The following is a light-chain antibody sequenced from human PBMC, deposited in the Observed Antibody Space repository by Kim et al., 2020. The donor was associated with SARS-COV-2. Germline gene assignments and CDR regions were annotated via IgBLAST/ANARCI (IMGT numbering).Light chain of an antibody. CDR2: GAS. CDR3: HQYNDWPPGDP. J-gene: IGKJ2*01. Sequence: SPVERASLSCSPCQSVSTPLAWSHYNPGQPPRVFLYGASTRAPGIPARFCGSGSGTDFTLTVNSLQSEDFAVYYCHQYNDWPPGDPFGQGTKLEI. CDR1: QSVSTP. V-gene: IGKV3-15*01.